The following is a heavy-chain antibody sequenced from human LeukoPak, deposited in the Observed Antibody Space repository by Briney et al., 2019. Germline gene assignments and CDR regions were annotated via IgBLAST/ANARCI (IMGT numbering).Heavy chain of an antibody. J-gene: IGHJ4*02. CDR2: ISSSGGST. CDR1: GFTFSSYA. V-gene: IGHV3-23*01. CDR3: AKDFLYYDFAS. D-gene: IGHD3-3*01. Sequence: GGSLRLSCAASGFTFSSYAMSWVRQAPGKGLEWVSSISSSGGSTYYADSVKGRFTISRDNSKNTLYLQMNSLRAEDTAVYYCAKDFLYYDFASWGQGTLVTVSS.